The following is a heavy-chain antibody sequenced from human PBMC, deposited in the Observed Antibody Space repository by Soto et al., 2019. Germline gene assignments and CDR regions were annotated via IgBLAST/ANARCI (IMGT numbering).Heavy chain of an antibody. V-gene: IGHV5-51*01. D-gene: IGHD6-6*01. CDR3: ARHFRIAAGPLYYYHSV. CDR1: GYSFTSYW. Sequence: GESLKISCKGSGYSFTSYWIGWVRQMPGKGLEWMGIIYPGDSDTRYSPSFQGQVTISADKSISTAYLQWSSLKASDTAMYYCARHFRIAAGPLYYYHSVWGKGTTDTVSS. CDR2: IYPGDSDT. J-gene: IGHJ6*04.